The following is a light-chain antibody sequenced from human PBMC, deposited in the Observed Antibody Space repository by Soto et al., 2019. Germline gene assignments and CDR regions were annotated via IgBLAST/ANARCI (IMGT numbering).Light chain of an antibody. Sequence: ALQMTKSPSSLSVSIGDRVTITCRASQDIKNYLGWYQQKPGKAPNPLIYGAYSVHTGLPSRFSGRVSGTDFPLTITSLHPEDCATYYCLQDHTYPWTFCQGTKVEIK. V-gene: IGKV1-6*01. J-gene: IGKJ1*01. CDR2: GAY. CDR1: QDIKNY. CDR3: LQDHTYPWT.